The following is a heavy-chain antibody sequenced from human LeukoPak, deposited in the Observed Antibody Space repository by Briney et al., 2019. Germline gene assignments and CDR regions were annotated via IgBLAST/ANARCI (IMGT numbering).Heavy chain of an antibody. V-gene: IGHV4-61*02. CDR1: GGSISTSNYY. D-gene: IGHD6-19*01. Sequence: SETLSLTCTVSGGSISTSNYYWSWIRQPAGKGLEWIGRIYTSGSTNYNPSLKSRVTMSVDTSKNQFSLKLSSVTAGDTAVYYCARCFYSSGWYMDVWGKGTTVTVSS. J-gene: IGHJ6*03. CDR3: ARCFYSSGWYMDV. CDR2: IYTSGST.